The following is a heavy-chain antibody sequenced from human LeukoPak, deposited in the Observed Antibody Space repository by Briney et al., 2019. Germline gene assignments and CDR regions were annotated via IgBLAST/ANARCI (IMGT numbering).Heavy chain of an antibody. CDR3: AREVWGFDP. D-gene: IGHD7-27*01. V-gene: IGHV1-3*01. CDR2: INAGNGNT. CDR1: GYTFTDYV. J-gene: IGHJ5*02. Sequence: GASVKVSCKASGYTFTDYVMHWVLQAPGQRLEWMGWINAGNGNTKYSQKFQGRVTITRDTSASTVYMELSSLRSEDTAVYYCAREVWGFDPWGQGTLVTVSS.